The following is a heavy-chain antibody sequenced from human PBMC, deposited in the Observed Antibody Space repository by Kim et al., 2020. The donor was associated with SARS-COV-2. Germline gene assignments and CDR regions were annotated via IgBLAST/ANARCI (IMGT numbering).Heavy chain of an antibody. CDR1: GYSIRGGYY. D-gene: IGHD2-2*01. CDR3: ARGRTPASIVGPFDV. V-gene: IGHV4-38-2*02. Sequence: SETLSLTCSVSGYSIRGGYYWAWIRQSPGYNLEWIGSIYHSGSAYYSPSLRSRVTISRDTSKDQFSLQLRSVTVADTAVYYCARGRTPASIVGPFDVWGQGTVLTVSS. J-gene: IGHJ3*01. CDR2: IYHSGSA.